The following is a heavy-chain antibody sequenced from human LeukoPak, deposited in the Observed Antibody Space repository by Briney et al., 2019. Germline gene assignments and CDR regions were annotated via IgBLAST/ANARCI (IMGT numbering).Heavy chain of an antibody. CDR3: ARVHNTVH. D-gene: IGHD4-11*01. V-gene: IGHV3-11*04. Sequence: TGGSLTLSCAASVFSLSDYYVNWLRPVPGKGLEWVSYIKSGSTIIFYAYSVKGRFSVSRDNANNSVHLQMTNLRDDDTAVYYCARVHNTVHWGQGVQVTVSS. J-gene: IGHJ4*02. CDR2: IKSGSTII. CDR1: VFSLSDYY.